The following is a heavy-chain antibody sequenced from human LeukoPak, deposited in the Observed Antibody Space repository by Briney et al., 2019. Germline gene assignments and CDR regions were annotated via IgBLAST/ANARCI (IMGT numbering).Heavy chain of an antibody. CDR2: INHSGST. Sequence: PSETLSLTCAVYGGSFSGYYWSWIRQPPGKGLEWIGEINHSGSTSYNPPLKSRVTISVDTSKNQFSLKLSSVTAADTAVYYCARFARYCSSTSCYWFDPWGQGTLVTVSS. CDR1: GGSFSGYY. V-gene: IGHV4-34*01. CDR3: ARFARYCSSTSCYWFDP. J-gene: IGHJ5*02. D-gene: IGHD2-2*01.